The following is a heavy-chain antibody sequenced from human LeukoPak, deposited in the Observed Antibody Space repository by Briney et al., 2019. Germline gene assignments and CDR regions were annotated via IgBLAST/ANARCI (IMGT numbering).Heavy chain of an antibody. V-gene: IGHV3-43*02. J-gene: IGHJ3*02. CDR3: AKDVDYGGNSGAAFDI. D-gene: IGHD4-23*01. Sequence: GGSLRLSCAASGFTFDDYAMHWVRQAPGKGLEWVSLISGDGGTTYYADSVKGRFTISRDNSENSLYMQMSSLRTEDSALYYCAKDVDYGGNSGAAFDIWGQGTMVTVSS. CDR2: ISGDGGTT. CDR1: GFTFDDYA.